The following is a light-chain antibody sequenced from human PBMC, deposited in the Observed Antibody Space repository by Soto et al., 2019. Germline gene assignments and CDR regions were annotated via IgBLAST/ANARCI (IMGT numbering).Light chain of an antibody. CDR2: GAS. J-gene: IGKJ5*01. CDR3: QQYGSSIT. V-gene: IGKV3-20*01. CDR1: QSVSSY. Sequence: ERVMTQSPATLSVSPGERATLSCRASQSVSSYLAWYQQKPGQAPRLLIYGASSRATGIPDRFSGSGSGTDFTLTINRLEPEDFAVYYCQQYGSSITFGQGTLLE.